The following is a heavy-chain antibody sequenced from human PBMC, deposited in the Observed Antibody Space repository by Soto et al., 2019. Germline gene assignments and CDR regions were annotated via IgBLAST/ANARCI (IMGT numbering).Heavy chain of an antibody. Sequence: QVQLQESGPGLVKPSQTLSLTCTVSGGSISSGGYYWSWIRQHPGKGLEWIGYIYYSGSTYYNPSLTSRVTISVDTSKNQFSLKLSSVTAADTAVYYCARERITMVRGVMISWFDPWGKGTLVNVSS. V-gene: IGHV4-31*03. CDR2: IYYSGST. J-gene: IGHJ5*02. D-gene: IGHD3-10*01. CDR1: GGSISSGGYY. CDR3: ARERITMVRGVMISWFDP.